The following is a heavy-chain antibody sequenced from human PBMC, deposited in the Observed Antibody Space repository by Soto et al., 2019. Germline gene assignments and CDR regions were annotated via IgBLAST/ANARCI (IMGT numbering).Heavy chain of an antibody. Sequence: PGGSLRLSCTASGFTVSDNYMGWVRQAAGKGLEWVSVIYSGGSTYYADSVEGRFTISRDNSKNMLYLQMNSLRAEDTAVYYCARALVRGLMDVWGQGTTVTVSS. D-gene: IGHD3-10*01. CDR2: IYSGGST. CDR1: GFTVSDNY. J-gene: IGHJ6*02. V-gene: IGHV3-66*01. CDR3: ARALVRGLMDV.